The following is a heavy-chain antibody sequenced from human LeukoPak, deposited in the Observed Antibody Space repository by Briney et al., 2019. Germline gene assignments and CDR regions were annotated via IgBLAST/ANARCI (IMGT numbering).Heavy chain of an antibody. CDR1: GGSFSGYY. V-gene: IGHV4-34*01. J-gene: IGHJ5*02. CDR3: AFSGSPYGDWFDP. Sequence: SETLSLTCAVYGGSFSGYYWSWIRQPPGKGLEWIGEINHSGSTNYNPSLKSRVTISVDTSKNQFSLKLSSVTAADTAVYYCAFSGSPYGDWFDPWGQGTLVTVSS. D-gene: IGHD1-26*01. CDR2: INHSGST.